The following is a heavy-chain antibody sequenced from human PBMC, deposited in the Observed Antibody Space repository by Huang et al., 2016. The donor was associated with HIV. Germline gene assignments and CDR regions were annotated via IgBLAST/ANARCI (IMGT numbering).Heavy chain of an antibody. Sequence: QVQLVESGGGVVQPGRALRLYCAAFGFTFNQFDMHWVRQAPGKGLEWLSIISYDGSSKYHADAVKGRFTISRDNSKNTVYLQMNSLRVEDTAVYYCAKDGRGSGTYYDYFEYWGQGTLVTVSS. CDR2: ISYDGSSK. CDR3: AKDGRGSGTYYDYFEY. CDR1: GFTFNQFD. J-gene: IGHJ4*02. V-gene: IGHV3-30*18. D-gene: IGHD1-26*01.